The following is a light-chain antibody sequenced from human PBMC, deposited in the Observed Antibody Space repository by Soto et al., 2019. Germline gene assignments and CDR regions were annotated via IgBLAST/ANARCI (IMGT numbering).Light chain of an antibody. CDR2: GAS. Sequence: EIVMTQSPATLSVSPGGRATLSCRASQTISGTLAWYQQKPGQAPRLLIHGASTRAPGFPARFSGSGSGTDFTLTISSLQSEDFAVYYRQQYNNWPPITFGQGTRLEI. V-gene: IGKV3-15*01. CDR3: QQYNNWPPIT. J-gene: IGKJ5*01. CDR1: QTISGT.